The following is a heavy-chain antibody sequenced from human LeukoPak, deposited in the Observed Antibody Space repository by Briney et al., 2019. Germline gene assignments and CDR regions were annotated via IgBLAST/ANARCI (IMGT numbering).Heavy chain of an antibody. V-gene: IGHV3-21*01. CDR1: GFTFSDYA. J-gene: IGHJ4*02. D-gene: IGHD5-24*01. CDR3: AKDSPSRTATTEVPVDY. Sequence: GGSLRLSCAASGFTFSDYAMNWVRQAPGKGLEWVSSISSSSSYIYFANSVRGRFTIYRDNAKNSLYLQMNSLRAEDTAVYYCAKDSPSRTATTEVPVDYWGQGTLVTVSS. CDR2: ISSSSSYI.